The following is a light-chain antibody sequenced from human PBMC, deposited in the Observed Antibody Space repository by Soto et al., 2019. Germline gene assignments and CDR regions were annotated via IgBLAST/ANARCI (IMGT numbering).Light chain of an antibody. CDR1: QSLVYSDGNTY. J-gene: IGKJ1*01. CDR2: RVS. Sequence: DVVLTHSPLSLPVTLGQPPSISCRSSQSLVYSDGNTYLHWFQQRRGQSPRRLIYRVSNRGSGVPDRFSGIGSGTDLTLKISRVEAEDVGVYYFMQYTHGPWTFGQGPKVEFK. CDR3: MQYTHGPWT. V-gene: IGKV2-30*01.